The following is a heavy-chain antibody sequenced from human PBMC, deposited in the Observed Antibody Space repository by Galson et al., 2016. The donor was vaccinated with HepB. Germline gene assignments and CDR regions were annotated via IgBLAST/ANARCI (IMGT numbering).Heavy chain of an antibody. D-gene: IGHD6-13*01. CDR3: ATPSLLYSSSWFYYFDH. J-gene: IGHJ4*02. V-gene: IGHV1-69*13. CDR2: IIPIFGTA. CDR1: GGTFDTYA. Sequence: SVKVSCKASGGTFDTYAISWVRQAPGQGLEWMGGIIPIFGTANYAPKFRGRVTITADESMSTAYMELSGLRSEDTAVYYCATPSLLYSSSWFYYFDHWGQGSLVTVSS.